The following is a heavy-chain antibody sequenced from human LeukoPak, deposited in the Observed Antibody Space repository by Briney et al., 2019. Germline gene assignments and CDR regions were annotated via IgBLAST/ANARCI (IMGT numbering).Heavy chain of an antibody. Sequence: PGGSLRLSCAASGFTFSSYEMNWVRQAPGKGLEWVSSISSSSSYIYYADSVKGRFTISRDNAKNSLYLQMNSLRAEDTAVYYCASGGPRVDPWGQGTLVTVSS. J-gene: IGHJ5*02. CDR3: ASGGPRVDP. D-gene: IGHD3-16*01. V-gene: IGHV3-21*01. CDR2: ISSSSSYI. CDR1: GFTFSSYE.